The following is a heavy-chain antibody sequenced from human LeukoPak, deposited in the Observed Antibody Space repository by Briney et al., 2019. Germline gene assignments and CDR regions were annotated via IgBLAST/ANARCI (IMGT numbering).Heavy chain of an antibody. V-gene: IGHV4-4*02. Sequence: PSETLSLTCVVSGGSIANKWCSWLRQPPGKGLEWIGEIHYNGDTNYISPLKSRVIMSVDRSKNQFSLNLISVTAADTAVYYCASYYHTRGWTFDIWGQGTMVTVSS. D-gene: IGHD3-22*01. CDR2: IHYNGDT. J-gene: IGHJ3*02. CDR3: ASYYHTRGWTFDI. CDR1: GGSIANKW.